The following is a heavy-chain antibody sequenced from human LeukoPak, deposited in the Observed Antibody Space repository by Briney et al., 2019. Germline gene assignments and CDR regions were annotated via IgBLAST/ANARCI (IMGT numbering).Heavy chain of an antibody. CDR1: GFTVSSNY. D-gene: IGHD6-19*01. Sequence: PGGSLRLSCAASGFTVSSNYMSWVRQAPGKGLEWVSVIYSVGSTYYADSVKGRFAISRDNSKNTLYLQMNSLRAEDTAVYYCARGVPGTGAPLSDYWGQGTLVTVSS. CDR2: IYSVGST. V-gene: IGHV3-53*01. CDR3: ARGVPGTGAPLSDY. J-gene: IGHJ4*02.